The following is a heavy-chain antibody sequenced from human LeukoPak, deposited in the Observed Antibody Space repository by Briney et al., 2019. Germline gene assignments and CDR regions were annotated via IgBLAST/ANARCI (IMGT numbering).Heavy chain of an antibody. V-gene: IGHV3-21*01. CDR3: ARDGYNYGLPHGMDV. CDR2: ISSSRSYI. J-gene: IGHJ6*02. D-gene: IGHD5-24*01. CDR1: GFTFSSYS. Sequence: GGSLRLSCVASGFTFSSYSINWVRQAPGKGLEWVSSISSSRSYIHYADSVKGRFTISRDNSKNSVYLQLDSLRVEDTAVYYCARDGYNYGLPHGMDVWGQGTTVTVSS.